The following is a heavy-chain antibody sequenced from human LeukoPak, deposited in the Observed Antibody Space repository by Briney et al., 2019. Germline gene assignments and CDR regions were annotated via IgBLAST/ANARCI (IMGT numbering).Heavy chain of an antibody. D-gene: IGHD5-18*01. CDR2: ISGSGGST. V-gene: IGHV3-23*01. Sequence: PGRSLRLSCAASGFTFNRYGMHWVRQAPGKGLEWVSAISGSGGSTYYADSVKGRFTISRDNSKNTLYLQMNSLRAEDTAVYYCAKEDLEHGYSYGYVIGEAWGQGTLVTVSS. CDR1: GFTFNRYG. CDR3: AKEDLEHGYSYGYVIGEA. J-gene: IGHJ5*02.